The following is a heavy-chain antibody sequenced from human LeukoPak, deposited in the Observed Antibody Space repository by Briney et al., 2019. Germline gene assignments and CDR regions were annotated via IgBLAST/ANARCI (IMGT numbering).Heavy chain of an antibody. J-gene: IGHJ4*02. CDR2: INHSGST. V-gene: IGHV4-34*01. Sequence: SETLSLTCAVYGGSFSGYYWSWIRRPPGKGLEWIGEINHSGSTNYNPSHKSRVTISVDTSKNQFSLKLSSVTAADTAVYYCASGYDYFDYWGQGTLVTVSS. CDR1: GGSFSGYY. CDR3: ASGYDYFDY. D-gene: IGHD4-17*01.